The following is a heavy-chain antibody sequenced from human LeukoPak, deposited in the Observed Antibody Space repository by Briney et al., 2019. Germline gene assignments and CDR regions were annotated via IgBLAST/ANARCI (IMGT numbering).Heavy chain of an antibody. V-gene: IGHV1-69*06. CDR3: ARGRSGYSYGRYYYYGMDV. CDR1: GGTFSSYA. J-gene: IGHJ6*04. Sequence: SVKVSCKVSGGTFSSYAISWVRQTPGQALEWMGGIIPIFGTANYAQKFQGRVTITADKSTSTAYMELSSLRSEDTAVYYCARGRSGYSYGRYYYYGMDVWGKGTTVTVSS. CDR2: IIPIFGTA. D-gene: IGHD5-18*01.